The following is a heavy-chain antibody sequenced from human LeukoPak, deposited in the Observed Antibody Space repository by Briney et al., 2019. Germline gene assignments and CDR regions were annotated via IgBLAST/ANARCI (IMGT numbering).Heavy chain of an antibody. V-gene: IGHV1-2*02. D-gene: IGHD3-16*01. CDR1: GYTFTDYY. Sequence: ASVKVSCKASGYTFTDYYMLWVRQAHGQGLEWMGWINPYSGDTNYAQNFQGRVTMTRDTSISTVYMELSSLRSEDTAVYYCARDFWGYFDYWGQGTLVTVSS. CDR3: ARDFWGYFDY. J-gene: IGHJ4*02. CDR2: INPYSGDT.